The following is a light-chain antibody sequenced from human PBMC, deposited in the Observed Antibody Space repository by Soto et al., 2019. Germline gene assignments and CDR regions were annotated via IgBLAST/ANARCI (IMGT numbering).Light chain of an antibody. CDR3: HQYGSAPYT. V-gene: IGKV3-20*01. CDR2: GAS. Sequence: EIVLTQSPGTLSLSPGESATLSCRASQSVSSNYLAWYQQKPGQAPRLLIYGASSRATGIPDRFSGSGSGTDFTLTISRLEPEDFAVYYCHQYGSAPYTFGQGTKLEIQ. CDR1: QSVSSNY. J-gene: IGKJ2*01.